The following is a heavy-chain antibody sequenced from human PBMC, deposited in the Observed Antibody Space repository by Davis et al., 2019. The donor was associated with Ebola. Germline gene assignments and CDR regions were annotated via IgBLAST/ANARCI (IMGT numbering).Heavy chain of an antibody. D-gene: IGHD4-17*01. V-gene: IGHV4-30-4*08. J-gene: IGHJ6*03. CDR2: IYYSGST. Sequence: PSETLSLTCTVSGGSISSGDYYWSWIRQPPGKGLEWIGYIYYSGSTYYNPSLKSRVTISVDTSKNQFSLKLSSVTAADTAVYYCARGDYGDYYYYYYMDVWGKGTTVTVSS. CDR1: GGSISSGDYY. CDR3: ARGDYGDYYYYYYMDV.